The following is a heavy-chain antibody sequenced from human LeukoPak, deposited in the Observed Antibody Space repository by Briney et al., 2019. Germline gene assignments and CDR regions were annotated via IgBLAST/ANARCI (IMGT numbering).Heavy chain of an antibody. D-gene: IGHD6-13*01. CDR1: GFTFSSYA. CDR3: ARDRNWYSSSWYQDY. CDR2: ISYDGSNK. V-gene: IGHV3-30-3*01. J-gene: IGHJ4*02. Sequence: PGGSLRLSCAASGFTFSSYAMHWVRQAPGKGLEWVAVISYDGSNKYYADSVKGRFTISRDNSKNTLYLQMNSLRAEDTAVYYCARDRNWYSSSWYQDYWGQGTLVTVSS.